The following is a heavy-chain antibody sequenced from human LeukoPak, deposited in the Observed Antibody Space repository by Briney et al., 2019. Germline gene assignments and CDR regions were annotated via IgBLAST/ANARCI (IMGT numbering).Heavy chain of an antibody. Sequence: SETLSLTCTVSGDSISSSDYYWGWIRQPPGKGLGWIGTISYSGSTYYNPSLQSRVTISVDTSKNQFSLKLSSVTAADTAVYYCARRKDYGDFEIDSWGQGTLVTVSS. CDR2: ISYSGST. CDR1: GDSISSSDYY. D-gene: IGHD4-17*01. V-gene: IGHV4-39*07. CDR3: ARRKDYGDFEIDS. J-gene: IGHJ4*02.